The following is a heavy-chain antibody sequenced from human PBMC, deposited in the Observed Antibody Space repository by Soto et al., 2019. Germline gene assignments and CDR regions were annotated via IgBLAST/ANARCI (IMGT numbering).Heavy chain of an antibody. CDR2: IWYDGSNK. CDR3: AGARRDGDYPWDYYYGMDV. CDR1: GFTFRSYG. D-gene: IGHD4-17*01. Sequence: QVQLVESGGGVVQPGGSLRLSCAASGFTFRSYGMHWVRQAPGKGLEWVAVIWYDGSNKYYADSVKGRFTISRDNSKNKLYLQMNSRRAEDTAVFYCAGARRDGDYPWDYYYGMDVWGQGTTVTVSS. J-gene: IGHJ6*02. V-gene: IGHV3-33*01.